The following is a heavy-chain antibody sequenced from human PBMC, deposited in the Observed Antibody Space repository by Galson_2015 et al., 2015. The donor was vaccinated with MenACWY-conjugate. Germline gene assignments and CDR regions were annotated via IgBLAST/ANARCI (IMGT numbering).Heavy chain of an antibody. J-gene: IGHJ3*02. CDR3: ARTYCGGDDAFGI. Sequence: SLRLSCAASGFTVSSNYMSWVRQAPGKGLEWVSVIYSGGSTYYADSVKGRFTISRHNSKNTLYLQMNSLRAEDTAVYYCARTYCGGDDAFGIWGQGTMVTVSS. D-gene: IGHD2-21*02. CDR2: IYSGGST. CDR1: GFTVSSNY. V-gene: IGHV3-53*04.